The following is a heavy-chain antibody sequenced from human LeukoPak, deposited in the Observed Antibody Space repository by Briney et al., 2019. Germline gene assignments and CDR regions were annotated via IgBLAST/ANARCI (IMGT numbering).Heavy chain of an antibody. CDR3: ARVNSGPFDY. J-gene: IGHJ4*02. Sequence: PGGTLRLSCAASGFTVSSNYMSWVRQAPGKGLEWVSVIYSGGSTYYADSVKGRFTISRDNSKNTLYLQMNSLRAEDTAVYYCARVNSGPFDYWGQGTLVTVSS. D-gene: IGHD1-1*01. CDR1: GFTVSSNY. V-gene: IGHV3-53*01. CDR2: IYSGGST.